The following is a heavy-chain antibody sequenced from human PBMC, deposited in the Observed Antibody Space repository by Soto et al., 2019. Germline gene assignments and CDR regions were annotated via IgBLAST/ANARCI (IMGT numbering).Heavy chain of an antibody. CDR3: ARGESQQQRDY. CDR2: IHHGGNS. V-gene: IGHV4-4*02. Sequence: QVHLQESGPGLVKASGTRSLTCAVSGDAIISDKWWSWVRQAPGKGLEWIGEIHHGGNSKYNPSLKSRVIISVDRSKNQFSLNLTSVTDADTAVYYCARGESQQQRDYWGQGTLVTVCS. CDR1: GDAIISDKW. J-gene: IGHJ4*02. D-gene: IGHD6-25*01.